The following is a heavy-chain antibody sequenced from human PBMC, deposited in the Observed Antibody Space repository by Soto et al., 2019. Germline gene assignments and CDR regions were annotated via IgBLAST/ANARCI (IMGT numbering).Heavy chain of an antibody. CDR3: ARGDIVVVVAAHDPWYYGMDV. CDR1: GYTFTSYS. D-gene: IGHD2-15*01. CDR2: INAGNGNT. Sequence: SSVKVSCTASGYTFTSYSMHWVRQAPGQRLEWMGWINAGNGNTKYSQKFQGRVTITRDTSASTSYMELSSLRSEDTAVYYCARGDIVVVVAAHDPWYYGMDVWDQGTTVTV. J-gene: IGHJ6*02. V-gene: IGHV1-3*01.